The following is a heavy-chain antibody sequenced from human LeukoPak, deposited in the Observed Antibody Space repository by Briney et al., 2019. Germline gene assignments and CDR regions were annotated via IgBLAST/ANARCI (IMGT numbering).Heavy chain of an antibody. Sequence: PGGSLRLSCAASGFTFRSYVMSWVRQAPGKGLEWVSSISSSGGSTYYADSVKGRFTISRDNSKNTLYLQVQSLRAEDTAVYYCAKDLTDYYYYYGMDVWGQGTTVTVSS. CDR1: GFTFRSYV. CDR2: ISSSGGST. CDR3: AKDLTDYYYYYGMDV. V-gene: IGHV3-23*01. J-gene: IGHJ6*02. D-gene: IGHD1-14*01.